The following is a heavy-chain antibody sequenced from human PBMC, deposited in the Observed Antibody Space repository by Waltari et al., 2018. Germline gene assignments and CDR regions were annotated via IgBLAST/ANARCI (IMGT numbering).Heavy chain of an antibody. CDR3: ARNSSGWSFDS. CDR1: GDSIRSNYY. D-gene: IGHD6-19*01. Sequence: QVQLQESGPGLVKPSETLSVTCTVSGDSIRSNYYWGWIRQPPGKGLEWIGTMWHGGSTYCTPSLNSRVSISMDTSKNQFSLKLNSVTAADTAVYYCARNSSGWSFDSWGQGTLVTVSS. V-gene: IGHV4-38-2*02. J-gene: IGHJ4*02. CDR2: MWHGGST.